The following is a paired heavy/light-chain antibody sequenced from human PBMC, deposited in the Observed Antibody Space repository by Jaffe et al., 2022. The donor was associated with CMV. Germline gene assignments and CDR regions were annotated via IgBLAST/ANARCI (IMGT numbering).Heavy chain of an antibody. Sequence: QVILRESGPALVKPTQTLTLTCTLSGLSLATTGMCVTWIRQSPGKAPEWLAAIDWGDDKYYITSLKTRLTISRDTSKNEVVLTMTNMGPADTATYYCAQIFAGGIYYYSPMGVWGRGTTVTVSS. CDR2: IDWGDDK. CDR3: AQIFAGGIYYYSPMGV. CDR1: GLSLATTGMC. D-gene: IGHD2-15*01. J-gene: IGHJ6*02. V-gene: IGHV2-70*01.
Light chain of an antibody. CDR3: QSYDSSLTGLV. Sequence: QSVLTQPPSVSGAPGQTVTISCTGNSSNIGYYHVHWYQQLPGTAPKLLIQGNNYRPSGIPDRFFGSKSAASSSASLTIAGLQVEDAADYYCQSYDSSLTGLVFGGGTKVTVL. CDR1: SSNIGYYH. V-gene: IGLV1-40*01. J-gene: IGLJ3*02. CDR2: GNN.